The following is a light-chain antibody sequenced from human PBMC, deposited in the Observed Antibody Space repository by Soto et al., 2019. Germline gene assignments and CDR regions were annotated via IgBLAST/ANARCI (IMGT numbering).Light chain of an antibody. V-gene: IGKV3-20*01. J-gene: IGKJ1*01. CDR3: QQYGSSPPT. Sequence: EVVMTQSPATLSVSPGERATLSCMASQSVSSNLAWYQQKPGQGPRLLIYGASSRATGTPDRFSGSGSGTDFTLTINRLEPEDFALYYCQQYGSSPPTFGQGTKVDIK. CDR1: QSVSSN. CDR2: GAS.